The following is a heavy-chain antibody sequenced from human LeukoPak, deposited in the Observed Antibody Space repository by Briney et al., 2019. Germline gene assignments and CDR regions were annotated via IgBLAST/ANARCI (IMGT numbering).Heavy chain of an antibody. V-gene: IGHV3-21*01. Sequence: PGGSLRLSCAASGFTFSSYSMNWVRQAPGKGLERVSSISSSSSYIYYADSVKGRFTISRDNVTNSLYLQMNSLRAEDTAVYYCARDVGHDRELLYPSYWGQGTLVTVSS. J-gene: IGHJ4*02. CDR1: GFTFSSYS. CDR2: ISSSSSYI. D-gene: IGHD1-26*01. CDR3: ARDVGHDRELLYPSY.